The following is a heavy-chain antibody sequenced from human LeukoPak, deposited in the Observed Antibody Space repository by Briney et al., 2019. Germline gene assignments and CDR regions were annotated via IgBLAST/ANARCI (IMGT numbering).Heavy chain of an antibody. CDR3: ASIVVPAAIDYYYYMDV. CDR2: ISSSSSYI. J-gene: IGHJ6*03. D-gene: IGHD2-2*01. CDR1: GFTFSSYS. Sequence: GGSLRLSCAASGFTFSSYSMNWVRQAPGKGLEWVSSISSSSSYIYYADSVKGRFTISRDNAKNSLYLQMNSLRAEDTAVYYCASIVVPAAIDYYYYMDVWGKGTTVTVSS. V-gene: IGHV3-21*01.